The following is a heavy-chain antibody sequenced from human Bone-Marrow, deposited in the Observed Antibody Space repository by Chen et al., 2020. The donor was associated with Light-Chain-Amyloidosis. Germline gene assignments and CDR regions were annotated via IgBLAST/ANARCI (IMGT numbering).Heavy chain of an antibody. J-gene: IGHJ4*02. CDR1: GFTFSTYW. D-gene: IGHD1-26*01. CDR2: MNSAGSGP. V-gene: IGHV3-74*01. CDR3: AKAGSYRFDS. Sequence: EVQLVESGGDLVQPGGSLRLSCAASGFTFSTYWMHWVRQAPGKGLVWVARMNSAGSGPSYADSVKRRFIISRDNAKNTLYLQMNSLRPADTAVYYCAKAGSYRFDSWGQGTLVTVSS.